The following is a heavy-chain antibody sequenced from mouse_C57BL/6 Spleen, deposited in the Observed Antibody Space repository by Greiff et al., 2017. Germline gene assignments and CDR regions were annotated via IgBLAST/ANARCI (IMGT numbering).Heavy chain of an antibody. CDR3: ARDPGPYYFDY. CDR2: ISYDGSN. CDR1: GYSITSGYY. D-gene: IGHD4-1*01. J-gene: IGHJ2*01. V-gene: IGHV3-6*01. Sequence: DVQLQESGPGLVKPSQSLSLTCSVTGYSITSGYYWNWIRQFPGNKLEWMGYISYDGSNNYNPSLKNRISITRDTSKNQFFLKLNSVTTEDTATYYCARDPGPYYFDYWGQGTTLTVSS.